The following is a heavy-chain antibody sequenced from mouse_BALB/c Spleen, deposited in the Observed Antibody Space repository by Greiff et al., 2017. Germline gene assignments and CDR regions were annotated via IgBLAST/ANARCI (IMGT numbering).Heavy chain of an antibody. CDR1: GFNIKDTY. CDR3: AKLVGY. V-gene: IGHV14-3*02. D-gene: IGHD4-1*01. Sequence: EVKLMESGAELVKPGASVKLSCTASGFNIKDTYMHWVKQRPEQGLEWIGRIDPANGNTKYDPKFQGKATITADTSSNTAYLQLSSLTSEDTAVYYCAKLVGYWGQGTTLTVSA. J-gene: IGHJ2*01. CDR2: IDPANGNT.